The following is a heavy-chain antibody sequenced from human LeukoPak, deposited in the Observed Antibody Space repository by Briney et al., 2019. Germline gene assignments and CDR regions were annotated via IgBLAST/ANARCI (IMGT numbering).Heavy chain of an antibody. V-gene: IGHV3-30-3*01. J-gene: IGHJ4*02. CDR1: GFTFSSYA. Sequence: PGRSLRLSCAASGFTFSSYAMHWVRQAPGKGLGGVAVISYDGSNKYYADSVKGRFTISRDNAKNTLYLQMNSMRAEDTAVYYCARGEYSSGWPFDYWGQGTLVTVSS. D-gene: IGHD6-19*01. CDR3: ARGEYSSGWPFDY. CDR2: ISYDGSNK.